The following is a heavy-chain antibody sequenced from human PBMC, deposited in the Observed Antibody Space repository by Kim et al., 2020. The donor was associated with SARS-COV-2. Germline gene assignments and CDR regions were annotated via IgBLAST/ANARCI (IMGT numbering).Heavy chain of an antibody. CDR3: ARQRRGTDFYVGAYYF. D-gene: IGHD3-9*01. V-gene: IGHV4-39*01. CDR1: GGSIYTNDYF. J-gene: IGHJ4*01. Sequence: SETLSLTCTVSGGSIYTNDYFWAWIRQPPGRGLDWIGTIFYSGSTYYSPSLTSRVLISVDTSKNQFSLNLNSVTAADTALYYCARQRRGTDFYVGAYYF. CDR2: IFYSGST.